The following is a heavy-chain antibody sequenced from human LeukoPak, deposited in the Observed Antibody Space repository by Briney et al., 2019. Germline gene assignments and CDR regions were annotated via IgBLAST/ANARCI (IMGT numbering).Heavy chain of an antibody. D-gene: IGHD3-3*01. V-gene: IGHV4-59*08. CDR1: GGSISSYY. Sequence: SETLSLTCTVSGGSISSYYWSWIRQPPGKGLEWIGYIYYSGSTNYNPSLKSRVTISVDTSKNQFSLKLSSVTAADTAVYYCAGVLRFLEWLSPIDYWGQGSLVTVS. CDR3: AGVLRFLEWLSPIDY. J-gene: IGHJ4*02. CDR2: IYYSGST.